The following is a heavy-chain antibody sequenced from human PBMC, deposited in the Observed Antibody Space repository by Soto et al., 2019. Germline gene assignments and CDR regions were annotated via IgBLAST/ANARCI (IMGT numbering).Heavy chain of an antibody. CDR1: DDSISSGDYY. CDR2: IYYSGSA. CDR3: ARVEFYHSWFDP. J-gene: IGHJ5*02. V-gene: IGHV4-30-4*01. D-gene: IGHD3-10*01. Sequence: SETLSLTCTVSDDSISSGDYYWSWIRQPPGKGLEWIGYIYYSGSAYYNPSLKSRVSMSVDTSKKQLSLKLSSVTAADTAVYYCARVEFYHSWFDPWGQGTLVTVSS.